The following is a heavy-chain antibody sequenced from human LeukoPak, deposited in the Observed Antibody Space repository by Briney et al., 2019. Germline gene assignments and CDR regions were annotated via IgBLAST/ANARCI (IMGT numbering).Heavy chain of an antibody. D-gene: IGHD1-1*01. CDR3: ARRTAGRTYFDY. J-gene: IGHJ4*02. CDR1: GGSISSYY. V-gene: IGHV4-59*08. Sequence: SETLSLTCTVSGGSISSYYWSWIRQPPGKGLEWIGYIYYSGSTNYNPSLKSRVTISVDTSKNQFSLKLSSVTAADTAVYYCARRTAGRTYFDYWGQGTLVTVSS. CDR2: IYYSGST.